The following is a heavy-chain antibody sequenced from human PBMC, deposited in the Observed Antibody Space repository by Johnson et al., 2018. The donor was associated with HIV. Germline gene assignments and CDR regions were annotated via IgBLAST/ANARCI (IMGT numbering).Heavy chain of an antibody. J-gene: IGHJ3*01. CDR1: GFSFSNAW. CDR2: IKSKTDGETT. D-gene: IGHD1-1*01. V-gene: IGHV3-15*01. Sequence: VQLVESGGGLVKAGGSLRLSCAASGFSFSNAWMSWVRQAPGKGLEWVGRIKSKTDGETTDYAAPVKGRFTNSRDDSKNTLYLQINSLKTEDTAMYYCTTDPWWNGYHAFDVWGQGTMVTVSS. CDR3: TTDPWWNGYHAFDV.